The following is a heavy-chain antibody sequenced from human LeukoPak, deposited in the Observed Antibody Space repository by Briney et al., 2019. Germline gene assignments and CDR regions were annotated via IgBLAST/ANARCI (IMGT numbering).Heavy chain of an antibody. V-gene: IGHV4-31*03. CDR1: GGSISSGGYY. Sequence: PSETLSLTCTVSGGSISSGGYYWSWIRQHPGKGLEWIGYIYYSGSTYYNLSLKSRVTISVDTSKNQFSLKLSSVTAADTAVYYCARARSGWPFDYWGQGTLVTVSS. CDR2: IYYSGST. CDR3: ARARSGWPFDY. J-gene: IGHJ4*02. D-gene: IGHD6-19*01.